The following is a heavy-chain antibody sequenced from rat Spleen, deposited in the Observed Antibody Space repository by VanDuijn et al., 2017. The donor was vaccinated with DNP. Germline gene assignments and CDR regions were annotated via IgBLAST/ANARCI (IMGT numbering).Heavy chain of an antibody. Sequence: EVQLVESGGGLVQPGRSLKLSCAASGFTFSDYNMAWVRLAPKKGLEWVATVSYGDGTTYYRDSVKGRFTISRDNAKSTLSLQMDSLRSEDTATYYCARHHGGIHFDYWGQGVMVTVSS. V-gene: IGHV5-7*01. D-gene: IGHD1-11*01. CDR3: ARHHGGIHFDY. CDR1: GFTFSDYN. CDR2: VSYGDGTT. J-gene: IGHJ2*01.